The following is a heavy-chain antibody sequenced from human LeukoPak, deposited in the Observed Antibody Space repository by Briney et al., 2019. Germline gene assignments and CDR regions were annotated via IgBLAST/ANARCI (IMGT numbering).Heavy chain of an antibody. J-gene: IGHJ4*02. V-gene: IGHV3-48*02. CDR2: INHNGEMI. CDR3: ASDNDWAFHY. D-gene: IGHD3-9*01. Sequence: NPGGSLRLSCAASGFTFSNYVMSWVRQAPGKGLEWVSYINHNGEMIFYPDFVKGRFTISRDNAKNSLYLQMNSLRDEDTAVYYCASDNDWAFHYWGQGTLVTVSS. CDR1: GFTFSNYV.